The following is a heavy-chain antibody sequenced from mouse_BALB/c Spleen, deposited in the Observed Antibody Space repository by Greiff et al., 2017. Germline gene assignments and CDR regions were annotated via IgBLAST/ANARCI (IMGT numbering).Heavy chain of an antibody. D-gene: IGHD3-1*01. V-gene: IGHV1-69*02. CDR1: GYTFTSYW. Sequence: QVQLQQPGAELVKPGASVKLSCKASGYTFTSYWMHWVKQRPGQGLEWIGEIDPSDSYTNYNQKFKGKATLTVDKSSSTAYMQLSSLTSEDSAVYYCARSGGGRYFDVGGAGTTVTVSS. CDR3: ARSGGGRYFDV. CDR2: IDPSDSYT. J-gene: IGHJ1*01.